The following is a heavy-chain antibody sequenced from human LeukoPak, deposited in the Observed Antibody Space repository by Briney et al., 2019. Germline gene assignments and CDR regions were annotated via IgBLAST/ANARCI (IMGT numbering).Heavy chain of an antibody. CDR2: INHSGST. CDR1: GGSFSGYY. V-gene: IGHV4-34*01. CDR3: AELGITMIGGV. J-gene: IGHJ6*04. D-gene: IGHD3-10*02. Sequence: SETLSLTCAVYGGSFSGYYWSWIRQPPGKGLEWIGEINHSGSTNYNPSLKSRVTISVDTSKNQFSLKLSSVTAADTAVYYCAELGITMIGGVWGKGTTVTDSS.